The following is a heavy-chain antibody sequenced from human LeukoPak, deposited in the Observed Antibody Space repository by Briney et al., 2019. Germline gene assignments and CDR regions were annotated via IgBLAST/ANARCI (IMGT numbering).Heavy chain of an antibody. V-gene: IGHV3-30*02. CDR2: IRYDGSNK. CDR1: GLTFSSYG. J-gene: IGHJ4*02. CDR3: AKDPRSSIYSDGSFDY. Sequence: GGSLRLSCAASGLTFSSYGMHWVRQAPGKGLEWVAFIRYDGSNKYYADSVKGRFTISRDNSKNTLYLQMNTLRGEDAAVYYCAKDPRSSIYSDGSFDYWGQGTLGTVSS. D-gene: IGHD3-10*01.